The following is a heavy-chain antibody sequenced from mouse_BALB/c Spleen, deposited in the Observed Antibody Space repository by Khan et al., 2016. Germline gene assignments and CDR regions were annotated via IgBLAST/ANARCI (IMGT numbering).Heavy chain of an antibody. D-gene: IGHD2-3*01. J-gene: IGHJ2*01. V-gene: IGHV3-8*02. CDR2: ISYSGST. Sequence: EVQLQESGPSLVKPSQTLSLTCSVSGDSITSGYWNWIRKFPGNKLEYMGYISYSGSTFYNPSLISRISITRDTSNNQYYLLLNSVTTDEKAPYYYAGYDGNFFAFWGQGTTVTVSS. CDR1: GDSITSGY. CDR3: AGYDGNFFAF.